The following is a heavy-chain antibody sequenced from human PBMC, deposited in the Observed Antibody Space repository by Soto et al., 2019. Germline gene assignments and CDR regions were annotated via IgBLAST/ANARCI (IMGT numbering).Heavy chain of an antibody. Sequence: QLQLQESGPGLVKPSETLSLTCTVSGGPITSGSYYWGWIRQPPGKGLEWIGSIYYSGRTCYKPSRRRRVVVSIDKSRNLFSLKVNSVTAADTAVYYCARQASEGYSSLPFRFWGQGALVTVSS. V-gene: IGHV4-39*01. CDR1: GGPITSGSYY. CDR2: IYYSGRT. D-gene: IGHD6-6*01. J-gene: IGHJ1*01. CDR3: ARQASEGYSSLPFRF.